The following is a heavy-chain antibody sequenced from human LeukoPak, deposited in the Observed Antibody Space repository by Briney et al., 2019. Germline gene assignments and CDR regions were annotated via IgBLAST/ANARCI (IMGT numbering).Heavy chain of an antibody. D-gene: IGHD6-13*01. CDR2: IWYDGSNE. CDR3: ARDREAAAGLGY. Sequence: GGSLRLSCAASGFTFSNYGMHWVRQALGQGLEWVAVIWYDGSNEHYADSVKGRFTISRDNSKNTLYLQMNSLRAEDTAVYYCARDREAAAGLGYWGQGTLVMVSS. CDR1: GFTFSNYG. J-gene: IGHJ4*02. V-gene: IGHV3-33*01.